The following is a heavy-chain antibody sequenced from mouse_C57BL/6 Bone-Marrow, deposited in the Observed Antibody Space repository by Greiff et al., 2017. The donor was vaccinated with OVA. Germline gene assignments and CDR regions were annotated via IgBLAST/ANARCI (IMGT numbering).Heavy chain of an antibody. V-gene: IGHV5-4*03. CDR3: ARAYDYDTAMDY. CDR1: GFTFSSYA. CDR2: ISDGGSYT. J-gene: IGHJ4*01. D-gene: IGHD2-4*01. Sequence: EVKLVESGGGLVKPGGSLKLSCAASGFTFSSYAMSWVRQTPEKRLEWVATISDGGSYTYYPDNVKGRFTISRDNAKNNLYLQMSHLKSEDTAMYYCARAYDYDTAMDYWGQGTSVTVSS.